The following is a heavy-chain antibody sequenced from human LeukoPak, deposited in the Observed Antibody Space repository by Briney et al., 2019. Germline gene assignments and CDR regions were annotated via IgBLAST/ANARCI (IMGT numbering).Heavy chain of an antibody. CDR3: ARDSNYYDSSGYYAFDY. D-gene: IGHD3-22*01. Sequence: SQTLSLTCTVSGGSISSGGYYWSWIRQHPGKGLEWIGYIYYSGSTYHNPSLKSRVTISVDTSKNQFSLKLSSVTAADTAVYYCARDSNYYDSSGYYAFDYWGQGTLVTVSS. CDR2: IYYSGST. J-gene: IGHJ4*02. CDR1: GGSISSGGYY. V-gene: IGHV4-31*03.